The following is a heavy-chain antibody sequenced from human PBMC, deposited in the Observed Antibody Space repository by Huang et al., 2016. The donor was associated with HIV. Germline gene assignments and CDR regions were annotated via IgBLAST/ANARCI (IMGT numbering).Heavy chain of an antibody. V-gene: IGHV4-39*01. CDR2: LYYTGKM. J-gene: IGHJ2*01. CDR1: GGSINTGRYY. Sequence: QMRFQESGPGLVKPSGTLSLTCNVSGGSINTGRYYWGWIRQPPGKGLEGVGSLYYTGKMPDDPSIKGRISMSADTSKNQFSLNLSSVTAADTAIYYCARNHDFWRGRMFAISYFDVWGRGTLVTVAS. CDR3: ARNHDFWRGRMFAISYFDV. D-gene: IGHD3-3*01.